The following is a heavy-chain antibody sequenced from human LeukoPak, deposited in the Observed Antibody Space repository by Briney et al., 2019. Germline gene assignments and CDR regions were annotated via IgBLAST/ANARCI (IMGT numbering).Heavy chain of an antibody. CDR2: IYPDDSET. V-gene: IGHV5-51*01. Sequence: KHGESLKISCKGSGYSFTSYWIGWVRQMPGKARDGVGIIYPDDSETRYSPSFQDQVTISADKSISTAYLQWSSLKASDTAMYYCARHYPGGDYFIDYWGQGTLVTVSS. D-gene: IGHD4-17*01. CDR3: ARHYPGGDYFIDY. CDR1: GYSFTSYW. J-gene: IGHJ4*02.